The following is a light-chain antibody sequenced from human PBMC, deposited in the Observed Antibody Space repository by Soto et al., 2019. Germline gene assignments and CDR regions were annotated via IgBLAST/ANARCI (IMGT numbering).Light chain of an antibody. CDR1: SSDVGGYNY. Sequence: QSVLTQPPSASGSPGQSVTISCTGTSSDVGGYNYVSWYQQQPGKAPKLMLYEVSKRPSGVPDRFSGSKSGNTASLTVSELQAEDEADYYCSSYAGSNTPVLFGGGTKLTVL. CDR3: SSYAGSNTPVL. V-gene: IGLV2-8*01. CDR2: EVS. J-gene: IGLJ2*01.